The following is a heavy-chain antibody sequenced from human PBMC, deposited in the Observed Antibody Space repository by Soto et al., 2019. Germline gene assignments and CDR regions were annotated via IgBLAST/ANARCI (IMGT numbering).Heavy chain of an antibody. D-gene: IGHD4-17*01. J-gene: IGHJ4*02. Sequence: ESGGGVVQPGRSLRLSCAASGFTFSSYGMHWVRQAPGKGLEWVAVIWYDGSNKYYADYVKGRFTISRDNSKNTLYLQMNSLRAEDTAVYYWARDIPYYGDDTAHFDYWGQGPLITVST. V-gene: IGHV3-33*01. CDR1: GFTFSSYG. CDR2: IWYDGSNK. CDR3: ARDIPYYGDDTAHFDY.